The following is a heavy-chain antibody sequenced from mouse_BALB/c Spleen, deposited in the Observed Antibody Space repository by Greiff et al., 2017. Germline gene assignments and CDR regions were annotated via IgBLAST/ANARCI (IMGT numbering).Heavy chain of an antibody. CDR3: AREGGNYGRSAMDY. D-gene: IGHD2-1*01. V-gene: IGHV1-63*02. CDR2: IYPGGGYT. CDR1: GYTFTNYW. J-gene: IGHJ4*01. Sequence: QVQLKESGAELVRPGTSVKISCKASGYTFTNYWLGWVKQRPGHGLEWIGDIYPGGGYTNYNEKFKGKATLTADTSSSTAYMQLSSLTSEDSAVYFRAREGGNYGRSAMDYWGEGTSVTVSS.